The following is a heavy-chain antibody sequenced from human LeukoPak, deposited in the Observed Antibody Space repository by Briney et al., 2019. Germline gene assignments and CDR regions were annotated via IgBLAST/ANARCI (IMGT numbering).Heavy chain of an antibody. J-gene: IGHJ4*02. CDR3: ARGRGSTAGLFDY. Sequence: GRSLRLSCAASGYTFRSYGIHCAPEAPGRGLEWVADRLYEGSNKNNAASVKGRFTIARDNSKNTLSRQKNSLRAEDTAVYYCARGRGSTAGLFDYWGQGALVTVSS. D-gene: IGHD5-12*01. CDR1: GYTFRSYG. V-gene: IGHV3-33*01. CDR2: RLYEGSNK.